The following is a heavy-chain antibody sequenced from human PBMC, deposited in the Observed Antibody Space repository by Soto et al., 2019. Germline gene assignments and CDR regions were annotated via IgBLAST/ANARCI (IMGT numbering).Heavy chain of an antibody. D-gene: IGHD3-10*01. CDR1: GFTFSSYA. J-gene: IGHJ4*02. CDR3: ARVPSSRGRAHFDY. Sequence: QVQLVESGGGVVQPGRSLRLSCAASGFTFSSYAMHWVRQAPGKGLEWVAAISYDGSNKYYADSVKGRFTISRDNSKNTLYLQMNSLRAEDTAVYYCARVPSSRGRAHFDYWGQGTLVTVSS. CDR2: ISYDGSNK. V-gene: IGHV3-30-3*01.